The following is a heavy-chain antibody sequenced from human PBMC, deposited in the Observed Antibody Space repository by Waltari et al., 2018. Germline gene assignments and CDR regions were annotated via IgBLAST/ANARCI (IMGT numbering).Heavy chain of an antibody. Sequence: EVQLVESGGGLVKPGGSLRLSCAASGFTFSSYSMNWVRQAPGKGLEWVSSISSSSSYIYYADSVKGRFTISRDNAKNSLYLQMNSLRAEDTAVYYCARDPDWGDGYNLNFDYWGQGTLVTVSS. D-gene: IGHD7-27*01. CDR3: ARDPDWGDGYNLNFDY. CDR2: ISSSSSYI. J-gene: IGHJ4*02. V-gene: IGHV3-21*01. CDR1: GFTFSSYS.